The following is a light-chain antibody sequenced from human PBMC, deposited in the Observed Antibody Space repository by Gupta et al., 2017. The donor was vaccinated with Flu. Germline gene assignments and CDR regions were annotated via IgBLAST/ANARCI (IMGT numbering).Light chain of an antibody. V-gene: IGLV3-19*01. CDR1: SLRRYY. CDR3: HSPDSIATNLGV. J-gene: IGLJ2*01. Sequence: SSELTQDPAVSVALGQTVRITCQGDSLRRYYATWYQQRPGQAPFLLIYFNNNRRSGIPARFSCSTSGTTASFTITAAQAEDEAAYYYHSPDSIATNLGVFGGGTKLTVL. CDR2: FNN.